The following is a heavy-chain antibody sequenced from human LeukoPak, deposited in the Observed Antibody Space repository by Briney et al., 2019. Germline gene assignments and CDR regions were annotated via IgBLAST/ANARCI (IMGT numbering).Heavy chain of an antibody. CDR1: GFTFSSYA. J-gene: IGHJ1*01. D-gene: IGHD1-26*01. CDR3: ARVALPESGTYYVGYFQH. V-gene: IGHV3-30*04. CDR2: ISYDGSNK. Sequence: GGSLRLSCAASGFTFSSYAMHWVRQAPGKGLEWVAVISYDGSNKYYADSVKGRFTISRDNSKNTLYLQMNSLRAEDTAVYYCARVALPESGTYYVGYFQHWGQGTLITVSS.